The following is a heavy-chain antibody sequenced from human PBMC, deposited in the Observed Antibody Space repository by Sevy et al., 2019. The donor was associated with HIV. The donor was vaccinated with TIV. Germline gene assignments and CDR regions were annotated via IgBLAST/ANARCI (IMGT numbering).Heavy chain of an antibody. CDR2: IWYDGSNK. D-gene: IGHD2-2*02. CDR3: ARDPSGYCSSTSCYKRGVDYYYYGMDV. CDR1: GFTFSSYG. Sequence: GGSLRLSCAASGFTFSSYGMHWVRQAPGKGLEWVAVIWYDGSNKYYADSVKGRFTISRDNSKNTLYLQMNSLGAEDTAVYYCARDPSGYCSSTSCYKRGVDYYYYGMDVWGQGTTVTVSS. V-gene: IGHV3-33*01. J-gene: IGHJ6*02.